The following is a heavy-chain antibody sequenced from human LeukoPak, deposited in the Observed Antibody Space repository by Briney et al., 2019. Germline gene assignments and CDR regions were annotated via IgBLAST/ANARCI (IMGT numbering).Heavy chain of an antibody. CDR2: IYYSGST. CDR3: AKAGSYYDTLYDA. V-gene: IGHV4-31*03. Sequence: SQTLSLTCTVSGGSISSGGYYWSWIRQHPGKGLEWIGYIYYSGSTYYNPSLKSRVTISVDTSKNQFSLKLSSVTAADTAVYYCAKAGSYYDTLYDAWGQGTLVTVSS. J-gene: IGHJ5*02. CDR1: GGSISSGGYY. D-gene: IGHD3-22*01.